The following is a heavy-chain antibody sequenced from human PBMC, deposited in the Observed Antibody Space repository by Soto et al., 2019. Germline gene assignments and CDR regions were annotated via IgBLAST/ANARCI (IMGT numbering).Heavy chain of an antibody. Sequence: ASVKVSCKASGFTFTSSAVQWVRQARGQRLEWIGWIVVGSGNTNYAQKFQERVTITRDMSTSTAYMELSSLRSEDTAVYYCASPFELLGYYYYYGMDVWGQGTTVTVSS. CDR2: IVVGSGNT. D-gene: IGHD1-26*01. J-gene: IGHJ6*02. V-gene: IGHV1-58*01. CDR1: GFTFTSSA. CDR3: ASPFELLGYYYYYGMDV.